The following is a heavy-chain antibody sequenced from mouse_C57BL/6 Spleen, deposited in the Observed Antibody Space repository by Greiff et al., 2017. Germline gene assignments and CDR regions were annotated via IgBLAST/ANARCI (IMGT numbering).Heavy chain of an antibody. V-gene: IGHV5-4*01. CDR2: ISDGGSYT. D-gene: IGHD2-1*01. CDR1: GFTFSSYA. CDR3: ARDQVNYYGNYRRGFDY. J-gene: IGHJ2*01. Sequence: EVQRVESGGGLVKPGGSLKLSCAASGFTFSSYAMSWVRQTPEKRLEWVATISDGGSYTYYPDNVKGRFTISRDNAKNNLYLQMSHLKSEDTAMYYCARDQVNYYGNYRRGFDYWGQGTTLTVSS.